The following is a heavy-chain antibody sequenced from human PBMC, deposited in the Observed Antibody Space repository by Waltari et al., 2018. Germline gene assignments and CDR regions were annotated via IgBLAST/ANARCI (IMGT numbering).Heavy chain of an antibody. Sequence: EVQLLESGGGLVQPGGSLRLSCAASGFTISSYAMNWVRQAPGKGVEGVSGISGSGGGTYNADSVKGRFTISRDNSKNTLYLQMNSLRAGDTAVYYCAKDRRYISSWSTVFDIWGQGTMVTVSS. D-gene: IGHD6-13*01. J-gene: IGHJ3*02. CDR1: GFTISSYA. CDR2: ISGSGGGT. V-gene: IGHV3-23*01. CDR3: AKDRRYISSWSTVFDI.